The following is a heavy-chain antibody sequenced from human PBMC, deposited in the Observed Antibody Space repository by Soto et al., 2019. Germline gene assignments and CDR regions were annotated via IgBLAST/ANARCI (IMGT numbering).Heavy chain of an antibody. CDR3: ARGVNMVRAKRGNWFDH. V-gene: IGHV1-2*02. J-gene: IGHJ5*02. CDR2: INPNSGGT. D-gene: IGHD3-10*01. CDR1: GYTFTGYY. Sequence: GASVKVSCKASGYTFTGYYMHWVRQAPGQGLEWMGWINPNSGGTNYAQKFQGRITMTRDTSISTAYMELSMLRSDDTAVYYCARGVNMVRAKRGNWFDHWGQGTLVTSPQ.